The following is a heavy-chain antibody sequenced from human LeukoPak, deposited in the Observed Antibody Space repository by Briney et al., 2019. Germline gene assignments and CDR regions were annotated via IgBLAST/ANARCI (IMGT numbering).Heavy chain of an antibody. V-gene: IGHV1-69*05. D-gene: IGHD6-19*01. J-gene: IGHJ4*02. CDR1: GGTFSSYA. CDR2: IIPIFGTA. Sequence: SVKVSCKASGGTFSSYAISWVRQAPGQGLEWMGGIIPIFGTANYAQKFQGRVTITTDESTSTAYMELRSLRSDDTAVYYCARDSNVAYSSGWYPGYWGQGTLVTVSS. CDR3: ARDSNVAYSSGWYPGY.